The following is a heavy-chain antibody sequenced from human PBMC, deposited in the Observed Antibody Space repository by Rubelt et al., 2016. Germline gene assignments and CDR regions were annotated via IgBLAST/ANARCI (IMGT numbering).Heavy chain of an antibody. J-gene: IGHJ6*02. CDR1: GYTFTGYS. D-gene: IGHD3-16*01. V-gene: IGHV1-2*02. Sequence: QVQLVQSGAEVKKPGASVQVSCTASGYTFTGYSMHWVRQAPGQGLAWMGGVNRNSGGTNYAQKFQGRVTMTRDTSISTAYMELSRLRSDDTAGYYCAREGDYYYGMDVWGQGTTVTVSS. CDR2: VNRNSGGT. CDR3: AREGDYYYGMDV.